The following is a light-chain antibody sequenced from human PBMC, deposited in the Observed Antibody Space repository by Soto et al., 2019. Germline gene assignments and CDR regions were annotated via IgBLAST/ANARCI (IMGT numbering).Light chain of an antibody. V-gene: IGLV2-8*01. J-gene: IGLJ2*01. CDR3: SSYVGSNTVI. CDR2: EVS. Sequence: QSALTQPPSASGSPGQSVTISCTGTSSDVGAYKFVSWYQQHPGKAPKLMMYEVSKRPSGVPDRFSGSKSGNTASLTVSGLQAEDEADYYCSSYVGSNTVIFGGGTKLT. CDR1: SSDVGAYKF.